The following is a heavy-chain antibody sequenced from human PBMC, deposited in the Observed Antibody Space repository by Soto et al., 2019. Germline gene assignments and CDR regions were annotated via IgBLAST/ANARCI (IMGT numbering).Heavy chain of an antibody. V-gene: IGHV3-30*18. Sequence: GGSLRLSCAASGFTFSSYGMHWVRQAPGKGLEWVAVISYDGSNKYYADSVKGRFTISRDNSKNTLYLQMNSLRAEDTAVYYCAKDLRWRQGSQQWLAFDYWGQGTLVTVSS. CDR1: GFTFSSYG. CDR2: ISYDGSNK. CDR3: AKDLRWRQGSQQWLAFDY. D-gene: IGHD6-19*01. J-gene: IGHJ4*02.